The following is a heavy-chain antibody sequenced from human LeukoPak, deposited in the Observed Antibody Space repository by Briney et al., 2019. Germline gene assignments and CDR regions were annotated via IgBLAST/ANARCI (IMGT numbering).Heavy chain of an antibody. J-gene: IGHJ2*01. Sequence: ASVKVSCKASGYTFTGYYMHWVRQAPGQGLEWMGWINPNSGGTNYAQKFQGWVTMTRDTSISTAYMELSRLRSDDTAVYYCARDKAYSSSPSHWYFDLWGRGTLVTVSS. V-gene: IGHV1-2*04. CDR2: INPNSGGT. CDR1: GYTFTGYY. D-gene: IGHD6-13*01. CDR3: ARDKAYSSSPSHWYFDL.